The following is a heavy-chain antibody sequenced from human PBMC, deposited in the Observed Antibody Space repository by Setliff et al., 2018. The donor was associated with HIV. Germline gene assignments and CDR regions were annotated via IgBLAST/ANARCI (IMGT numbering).Heavy chain of an antibody. J-gene: IGHJ4*02. V-gene: IGHV3-21*01. CDR3: ARDLSPGITAPLDY. CDR1: GFIFRSYN. D-gene: IGHD6-13*01. CDR2: ISGSSAYI. Sequence: GSLRLSCAASGFIFRSYNINWVRQAPGKGLEWISSISGSSAYIYYADSVKGRFTISRGNAKNSLYLQMNSRRAEDTAVYYCARDLSPGITAPLDYWGQGTLVTVSS.